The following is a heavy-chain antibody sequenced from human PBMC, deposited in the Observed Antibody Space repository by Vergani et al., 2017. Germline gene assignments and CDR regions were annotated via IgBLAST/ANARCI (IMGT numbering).Heavy chain of an antibody. CDR1: GFTFSSYG. Sequence: QVQLVESGGGVVQPGRSLRLSCAASGFTFSSYGMHWVRQAPGKGLEWVAVIWYDGSNKYYAESVKGRFTISRDNSKNTLYLQMNSLRAEDTAVYYCARAPYYDILTGPDYWGQGTLVTVSS. CDR2: IWYDGSNK. CDR3: ARAPYYDILTGPDY. J-gene: IGHJ4*02. D-gene: IGHD3-9*01. V-gene: IGHV3-33*01.